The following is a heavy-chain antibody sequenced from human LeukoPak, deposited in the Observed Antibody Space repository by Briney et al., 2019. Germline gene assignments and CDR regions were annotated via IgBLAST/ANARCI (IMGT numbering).Heavy chain of an antibody. CDR3: ARRTDAGGFWSGYYLGRYYFDY. V-gene: IGHV4-59*08. CDR1: GGSISSYY. J-gene: IGHJ4*02. Sequence: PSETLSLTCTVSGGSISSYYWSWIRQPPGKGLEWIGYIYYSGSTNYNPSLKSRATISVDTSKNQFSLKLSSVTAADTAVYYCARRTDAGGFWSGYYLGRYYFDYWGQGTLVTVSS. D-gene: IGHD3-3*01. CDR2: IYYSGST.